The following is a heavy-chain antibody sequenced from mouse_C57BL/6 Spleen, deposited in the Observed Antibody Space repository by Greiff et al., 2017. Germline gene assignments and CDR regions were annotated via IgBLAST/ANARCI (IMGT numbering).Heavy chain of an antibody. Sequence: QVQLQQPGAELVKPGASVKLSCKASGYTFTSYWMPWVKQRPGRGLAGIGRIDPNSGGTKYNEKFKSKATLTVDKPSSTAYMQLSSLTSEDSAVYYCARGYYGSSPFDYWGQGTTLTVSS. CDR2: IDPNSGGT. V-gene: IGHV1-72*01. J-gene: IGHJ2*01. D-gene: IGHD1-1*01. CDR1: GYTFTSYW. CDR3: ARGYYGSSPFDY.